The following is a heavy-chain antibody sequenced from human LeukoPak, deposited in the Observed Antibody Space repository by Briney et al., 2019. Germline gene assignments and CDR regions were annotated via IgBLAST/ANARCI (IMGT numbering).Heavy chain of an antibody. Sequence: GGSLRLSCAAYGVTFSNYNMNWVRQAPGKGLEWISYISSSGSTRYYVDSVKGRFTISRDNAKNSLYLQMNSLRDEDTAVYYCARGFGEFSYWSEGTLVTVSS. CDR2: ISSSGSTR. J-gene: IGHJ4*02. D-gene: IGHD3-10*01. V-gene: IGHV3-48*02. CDR1: GVTFSNYN. CDR3: ARGFGEFSY.